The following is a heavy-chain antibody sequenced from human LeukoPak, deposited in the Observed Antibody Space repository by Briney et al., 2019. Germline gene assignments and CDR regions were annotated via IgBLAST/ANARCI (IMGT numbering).Heavy chain of an antibody. CDR2: INHSGST. V-gene: IGHV4-34*01. CDR1: GGSFSGYY. CDR3: ARIPIAAAPPYYYYGMDV. J-gene: IGHJ6*02. Sequence: SETLSLTCAVYGGSFSGYYWSWIRQPPGKGPEWIGEINHSGSTNYNPSLKSRVTISVDTSKNQFSLKLSSVTAADTAVYYCARIPIAAAPPYYYYGMDVWGQGTTVTVSS. D-gene: IGHD6-13*01.